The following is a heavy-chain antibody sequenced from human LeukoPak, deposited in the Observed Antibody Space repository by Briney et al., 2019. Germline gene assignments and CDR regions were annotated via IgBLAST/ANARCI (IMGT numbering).Heavy chain of an antibody. V-gene: IGHV3-30*04. CDR1: GFTISSYA. J-gene: IGHJ6*04. CDR3: AREFRYSSSLYDNYYYGMDV. D-gene: IGHD6-13*01. Sequence: PGRSLRLSCAASGFTISSYAMHWVSQARGKGLEWVAVISYDGSNKYYADSVKGRFTISRDNSKNTLYLQMNSLRAEDTAVYYCAREFRYSSSLYDNYYYGMDVWGKGTTVTVSS. CDR2: ISYDGSNK.